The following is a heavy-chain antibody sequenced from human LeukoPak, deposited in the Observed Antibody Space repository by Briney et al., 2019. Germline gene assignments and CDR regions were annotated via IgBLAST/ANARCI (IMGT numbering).Heavy chain of an antibody. D-gene: IGHD2-21*02. J-gene: IGHJ6*02. V-gene: IGHV1-69*13. CDR1: GGTFSSYA. CDR3: ASGDCDYYYYGMDV. CDR2: IIPIFGTA. Sequence: ASVKVSCKASGGTFSSYAISWVRQAPGQGLEWMGGIIPIFGTANYAQKFQGRVTITADESTSTAYMELSSLRSEDTAVYYCASGDCDYYYYGMDVWGQGTTVTVSS.